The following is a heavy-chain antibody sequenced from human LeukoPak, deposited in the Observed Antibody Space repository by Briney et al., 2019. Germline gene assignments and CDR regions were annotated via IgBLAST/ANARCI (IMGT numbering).Heavy chain of an antibody. CDR3: ARGAAMAPLWY. D-gene: IGHD5-18*01. V-gene: IGHV4-34*01. Sequence: SETLSLTCAVYGGSFSGYYWSWIRQPPGKGLEWIGEINHSGSTNYNPSLKRGVTISVDTSKNQFSLKLSSVTAADTAVYYCARGAAMAPLWYWGQGTLVTVSS. CDR2: INHSGST. J-gene: IGHJ4*02. CDR1: GGSFSGYY.